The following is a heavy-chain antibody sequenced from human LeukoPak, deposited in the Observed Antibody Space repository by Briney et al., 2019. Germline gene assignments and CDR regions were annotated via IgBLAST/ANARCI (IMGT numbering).Heavy chain of an antibody. D-gene: IGHD5-18*01. CDR3: ASRLGAYRSGASFDY. V-gene: IGHV3-7*02. CDR2: IKPDGSEK. J-gene: IGHJ4*02. Sequence: PGGSLRLSCAASGFTFSSHWVAWLRQAPEKGLEWVANIKPDGSEKYYVDSVKGRFTISRDNAKNSLYLQMNSVRAEDTAVYYCASRLGAYRSGASFDYWGRGTLVTVSS. CDR1: GFTFSSHW.